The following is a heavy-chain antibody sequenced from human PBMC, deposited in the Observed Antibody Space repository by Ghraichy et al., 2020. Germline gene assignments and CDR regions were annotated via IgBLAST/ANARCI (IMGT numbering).Heavy chain of an antibody. CDR1: GGPMTGYY. V-gene: IGHV4-59*01. D-gene: IGHD3-10*01. Sequence: SQTLSLTCTVSGGPMTGYYWNWIRQSPGKELEWIGYMYYSGSTNYNPSLNRRVTVSIDTSKNQVSLKLTSMTAADTAVYYCARVRAEGHEFYYYYGIDVWGQGTSVTVSS. CDR3: ARVRAEGHEFYYYYGIDV. CDR2: MYYSGST. J-gene: IGHJ6*02.